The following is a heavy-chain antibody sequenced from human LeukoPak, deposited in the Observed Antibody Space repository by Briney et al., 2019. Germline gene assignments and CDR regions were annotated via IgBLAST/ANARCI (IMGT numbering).Heavy chain of an antibody. CDR3: PTLTLNGVAGRGWFDA. CDR2: VSDNEIP. V-gene: IGHV4-39*01. CDR1: GDSISSNNRS. D-gene: IGHD3-3*01. Sequence: PSETLSLTCTVSGDSISSNNRSWARIRQLPGKGLEWIGTVPFDEKVSDNEIPSYNPSLKGRATISAEKSKNQLSLKVKSVTAADTAAYYCPTLTLNGVAGRGWFDAWGQGTLVIVSS. J-gene: IGHJ5*02.